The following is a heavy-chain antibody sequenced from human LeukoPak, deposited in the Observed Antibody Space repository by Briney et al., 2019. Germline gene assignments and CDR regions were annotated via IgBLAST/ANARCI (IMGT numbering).Heavy chain of an antibody. V-gene: IGHV3-21*01. CDR1: GFTFSSYS. CDR3: ATEGGAYGSGSYGDY. Sequence: GGSPRLSCAASGFTFSSYSLNWVRQAPGKGLEWVSSISSSSSYIYYADSVKGRFTISRDNAKNSLYLQMSSLRAEDTAVYYCATEGGAYGSGSYGDYWGQGTLVTVSS. J-gene: IGHJ4*02. CDR2: ISSSSSYI. D-gene: IGHD3-10*01.